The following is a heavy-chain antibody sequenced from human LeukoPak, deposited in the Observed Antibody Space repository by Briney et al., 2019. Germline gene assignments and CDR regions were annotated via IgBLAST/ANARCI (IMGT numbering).Heavy chain of an antibody. CDR2: IYTSGST. Sequence: SETLSLTCTVSGGSTSSYYWSWIRQPAGKGLEWIGRIYTSGSTNYNPSLKSRVTMSVDTSKNQFSLKLSSVTAADTAVYYCARQFSADSSGYYYGALGAFDIWGQGTMVIVSS. CDR3: ARQFSADSSGYYYGALGAFDI. J-gene: IGHJ3*02. V-gene: IGHV4-4*07. D-gene: IGHD3-22*01. CDR1: GGSTSSYY.